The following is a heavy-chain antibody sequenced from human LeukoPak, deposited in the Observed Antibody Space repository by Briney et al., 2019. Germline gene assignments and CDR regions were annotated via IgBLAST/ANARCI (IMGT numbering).Heavy chain of an antibody. CDR3: AKGGASVTRYVDY. Sequence: PGGSLRLSCAEPGVSFSSYTMQWVRQTPREGRERVGLMSKSGENTFYGEAVKGRFTISRDNSQNTLYLQMNSLRPEDTAVYYCAKGGASVTRYVDYWGQGTLVTVSS. J-gene: IGHJ4*02. D-gene: IGHD4-17*01. CDR1: GVSFSSYT. V-gene: IGHV3-30*18. CDR2: MSKSGENT.